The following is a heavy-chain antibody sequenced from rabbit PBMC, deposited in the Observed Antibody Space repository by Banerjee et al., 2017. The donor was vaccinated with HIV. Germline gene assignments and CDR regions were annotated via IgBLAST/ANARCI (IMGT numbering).Heavy chain of an antibody. Sequence: QEQLEESGGDLVKPEGSLTLTCKASGIDFSTYYYMCWVRQAPGKGLEWIGCIGTATGITWYATWAKGRFTISKTSSTTVALQMTGLTAADTATCFCARGSAYAGAGYALWGPGTLVTVS. J-gene: IGHJ4*01. CDR3: ARGSAYAGAGYAL. D-gene: IGHD4-2*01. V-gene: IGHV1S45*01. CDR2: IGTATGIT. CDR1: GIDFSTYYY.